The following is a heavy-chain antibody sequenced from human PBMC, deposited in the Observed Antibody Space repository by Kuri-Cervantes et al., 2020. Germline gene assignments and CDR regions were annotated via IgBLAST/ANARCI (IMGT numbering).Heavy chain of an antibody. J-gene: IGHJ4*02. V-gene: IGHV3-72*01. CDR2: TRXXAKSYTT. CDR1: GXXXXDHY. CDR3: ARVXAYYYDY. Sequence: AXGXXXXDHYXDWVRQXXGKGXEWVGXTRXXAKSYTTEXXASXXXRFTISXDDSXNSXXXXXXSXKTEXXAVYYXARVXAYYYDYWGQGTLVTVSS.